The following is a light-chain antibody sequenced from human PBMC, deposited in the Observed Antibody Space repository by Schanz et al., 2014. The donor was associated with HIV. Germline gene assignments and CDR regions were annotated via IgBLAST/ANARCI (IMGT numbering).Light chain of an antibody. CDR2: AAS. J-gene: IGKJ2*01. Sequence: DIQLSQSPSFLSASVGDIVTVTCRASQDISTYLAWYQQKPGKAPNLLIYAASTLHTGVPLRFSGSGSGTDFTLTINGLQPDDFATYYCQQLNSFPYTFGQGTMLEI. V-gene: IGKV1-9*01. CDR3: QQLNSFPYT. CDR1: QDISTY.